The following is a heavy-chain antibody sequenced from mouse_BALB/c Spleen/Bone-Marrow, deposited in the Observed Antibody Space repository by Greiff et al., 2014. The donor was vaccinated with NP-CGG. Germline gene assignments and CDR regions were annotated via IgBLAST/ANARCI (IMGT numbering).Heavy chain of an antibody. CDR2: IYPGGGYP. CDR1: GYTFTNYW. V-gene: IGHV1-63*02. CDR3: ARDYGGRGFDH. J-gene: IGHJ2*01. Sequence: QVQLQQPGAELVRPGTSVKISCKASGYTFTNYWLGWVKQRPGHGLEWIGDIYPGGGYPNYNEKFKGKATLTTDTSSSTAYMQLISLTYEGSAVYFCARDYGGRGFDHWGQGTTLIVSS. D-gene: IGHD1-1*01.